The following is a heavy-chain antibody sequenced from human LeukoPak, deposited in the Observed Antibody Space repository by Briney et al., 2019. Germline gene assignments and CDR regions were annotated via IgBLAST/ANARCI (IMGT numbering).Heavy chain of an antibody. V-gene: IGHV3-23*01. D-gene: IGHD5-12*01. CDR1: GFTFSSYA. Sequence: GGSLRLSCAASGFTFSSYAMSWVRQAPGKGLEWVSAISGSGGSTYYADSVKGRFTIPRDNSKNTLYLQMNSLRAEDTAVYYCAKDHGGYDSYPKYWGQGTLVTVSS. CDR3: AKDHGGYDSYPKY. J-gene: IGHJ4*02. CDR2: ISGSGGST.